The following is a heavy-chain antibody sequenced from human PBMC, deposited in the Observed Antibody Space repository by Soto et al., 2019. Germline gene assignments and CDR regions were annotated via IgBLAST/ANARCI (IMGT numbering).Heavy chain of an antibody. J-gene: IGHJ6*03. CDR3: ARGPYYYYYMDV. CDR2: MNPKSGNT. CDR1: GYTFTTYD. Sequence: AASVKVSCKASGYTFTTYDINWVRQATGQGLEWMGRMNPKSGNTDYAQKFQGRVTMTRNTSISTAYMEVSSLRSEDTAVYYYARGPYYYYYMDVWGKGTTVTVSS. V-gene: IGHV1-8*01.